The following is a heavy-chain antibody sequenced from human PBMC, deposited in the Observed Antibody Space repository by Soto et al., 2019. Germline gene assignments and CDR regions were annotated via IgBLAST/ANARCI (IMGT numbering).Heavy chain of an antibody. CDR1: GFTFSSYG. J-gene: IGHJ4*02. CDR3: AKVLTGDLDY. V-gene: IGHV3-30*18. Sequence: QVQLVESGGGVVQPGRSLRLSRAASGFTFSSYGMNWVRQAPGKGLEWVAVISYDENNKYYADSVKGRFTISRDNSKNTLYLQMNSLRAEDTAVYYCAKVLTGDLDYWGQGTLVTVSS. D-gene: IGHD7-27*01. CDR2: ISYDENNK.